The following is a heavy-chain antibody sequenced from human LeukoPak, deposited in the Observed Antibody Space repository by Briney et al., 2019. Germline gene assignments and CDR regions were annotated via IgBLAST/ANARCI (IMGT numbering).Heavy chain of an antibody. Sequence: SETLSLTCTVSGGSISSYYWSWIRQPPGKGLEWIGYIYTSGSTNYNPSLKSRVTISVDTSKNQFSLKLSSVTAADTAVYYCARRSWATHYYYYMDVWGKGTTVTVSS. J-gene: IGHJ6*03. V-gene: IGHV4-4*09. CDR2: IYTSGST. CDR1: GGSISSYY. D-gene: IGHD5-12*01. CDR3: ARRSWATHYYYYMDV.